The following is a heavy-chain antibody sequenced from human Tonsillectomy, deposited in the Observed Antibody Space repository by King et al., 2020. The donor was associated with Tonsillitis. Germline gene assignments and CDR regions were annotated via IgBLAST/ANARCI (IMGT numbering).Heavy chain of an antibody. D-gene: IGHD2-8*01. CDR2: ISRNGGGT. Sequence: VQLVESGGNLVQPGGSLRLSCSASGFTLSISAVHWVRQAPGKGLEYVSAISRNGGGTYYADSVKGRFTISRDNSKNTVYLQMSSLRPEDTAVYYCVKSTDSVLVADAVYYYNGLDVWGQGTTVTVSS. V-gene: IGHV3-64D*06. CDR3: VKSTDSVLVADAVYYYNGLDV. CDR1: GFTLSISA. J-gene: IGHJ6*02.